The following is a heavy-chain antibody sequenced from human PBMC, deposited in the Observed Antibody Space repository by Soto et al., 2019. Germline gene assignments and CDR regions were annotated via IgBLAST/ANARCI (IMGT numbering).Heavy chain of an antibody. D-gene: IGHD6-19*01. CDR2: IYWDDVK. J-gene: IGHJ4*02. CDR1: GFSLSSTRMA. Sequence: QITLKESGPTLVKPTQTLTLTCTFSGFSLSSTRMAVGWIRQPPGKALEWLALIYWDDVKRYSPFLKSRLTSTKDTSKNQVVLTMSNMDPVDTARYYCAHIVVAGLGYYFDYWGQGTLVTVSS. V-gene: IGHV2-5*02. CDR3: AHIVVAGLGYYFDY.